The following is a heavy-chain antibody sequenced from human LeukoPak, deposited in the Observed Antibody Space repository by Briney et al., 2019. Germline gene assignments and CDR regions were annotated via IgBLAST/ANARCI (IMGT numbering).Heavy chain of an antibody. CDR3: AGSRIVGATSGGFNI. Sequence: TLSLTCTVSGGSISSGRYYWSWIRQHPGKGLDWFGYIYYSRSTYYNPSLESRVTISVDTSKNHFSLKLISVTAADTAVYDGAGSRIVGATSGGFNIWGRGTMVTVSS. J-gene: IGHJ3*02. V-gene: IGHV4-31*03. D-gene: IGHD1-26*01. CDR2: IYYSRST. CDR1: GGSISSGRYY.